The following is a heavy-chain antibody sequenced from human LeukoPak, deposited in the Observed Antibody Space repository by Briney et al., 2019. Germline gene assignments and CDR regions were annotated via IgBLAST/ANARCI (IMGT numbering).Heavy chain of an antibody. CDR1: GFPFSSYW. Sequence: GGSLRLSCAASGFPFSSYWMHWVRQGPGKGPVWVSRIMSDGSSTSYADSVKGRFTISRDNAKNTLYLQMNSLRAEDTAVYYCARARYGGNYYFDYWGQGTLVTVSS. J-gene: IGHJ4*02. D-gene: IGHD4-23*01. V-gene: IGHV3-74*01. CDR2: IMSDGSST. CDR3: ARARYGGNYYFDY.